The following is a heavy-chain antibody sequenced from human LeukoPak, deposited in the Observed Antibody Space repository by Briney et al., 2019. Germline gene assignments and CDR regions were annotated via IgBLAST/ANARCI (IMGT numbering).Heavy chain of an antibody. CDR2: INHSGST. CDR1: GGSFSGYY. J-gene: IGHJ5*02. CDR3: ARGKPVLLWFGDKGWFDP. Sequence: SETLSLTCAVYGGSFSGYYWSWIRQPPGKGLEWIGEINHSGSTNYNPSLKSRVTISVDTSKNQFSLKLSFVTAADTAVYYCARGKPVLLWFGDKGWFDPWGQGTLVTVSS. V-gene: IGHV4-34*01. D-gene: IGHD3-10*01.